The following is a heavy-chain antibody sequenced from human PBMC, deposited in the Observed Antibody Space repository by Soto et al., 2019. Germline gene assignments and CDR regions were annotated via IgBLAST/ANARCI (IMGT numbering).Heavy chain of an antibody. CDR2: IYYSGST. V-gene: IGHV4-59*01. Sequence: PSETLSLTGTVAGGSISSYYGSWIRQPPGKGLEWIGYIYYSGSTNYNPSLKSRVTISVDTSKNQFSLKLSSVTAADTAVYYCARTVINSANTWFDPWGQGTLLTISS. CDR1: GGSISSYY. CDR3: ARTVINSANTWFDP. J-gene: IGHJ5*02. D-gene: IGHD3-16*02.